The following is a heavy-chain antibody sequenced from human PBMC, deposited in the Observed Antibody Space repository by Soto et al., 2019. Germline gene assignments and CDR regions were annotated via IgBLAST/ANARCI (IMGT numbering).Heavy chain of an antibody. CDR1: GFTFSSYA. J-gene: IGHJ4*02. Sequence: EVQLLESGGGLVQPGGSLRLSCAASGFTFSSYAMTWVRQAPGKGLEWVSAISANGASTYYADSVKGRFTISRDSSKNTLILQMNSLRAEHTAVYYCAKRGSGWYYFDYWGQGTLVTVSS. CDR2: ISANGAST. V-gene: IGHV3-23*01. D-gene: IGHD6-19*01. CDR3: AKRGSGWYYFDY.